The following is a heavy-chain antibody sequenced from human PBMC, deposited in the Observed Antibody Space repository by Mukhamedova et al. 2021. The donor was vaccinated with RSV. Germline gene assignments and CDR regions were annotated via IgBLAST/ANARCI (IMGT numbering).Heavy chain of an antibody. CDR2: ISSSSSYI. J-gene: IGHJ4*02. D-gene: IGHD1-26*01. V-gene: IGHV3-21*01. CDR3: ARGRHSGSSTDY. Sequence: VRQAPGKGLEWVSSISSSSSYIYYADSVKGRFTISRDNAKNSMYLQMNSLRAEDTAVYYCARGRHSGSSTDYWGQGTLVTVSS.